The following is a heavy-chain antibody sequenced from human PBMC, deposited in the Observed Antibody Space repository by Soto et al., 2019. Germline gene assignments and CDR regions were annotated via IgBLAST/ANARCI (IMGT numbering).Heavy chain of an antibody. V-gene: IGHV1-69*13. J-gene: IGHJ4*02. Sequence: SVKVSCKASGGTFSSYAISWVRQAPGQGLEWMGGIIPIFGTANYAQKFQGRVTITADESTSTAYMELSSLRSEDTAVYYCAKGLRRIAVAGTGYRGQGTLVTVSS. CDR3: AKGLRRIAVAGTGY. CDR2: IIPIFGTA. CDR1: GGTFSSYA. D-gene: IGHD6-19*01.